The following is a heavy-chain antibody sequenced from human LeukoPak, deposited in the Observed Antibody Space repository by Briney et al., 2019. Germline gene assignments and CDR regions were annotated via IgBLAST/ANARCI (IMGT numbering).Heavy chain of an antibody. Sequence: ASVKVSCKASGYTFTSYGISWVRQAPGQGLEWMGWISAYNGNINYAQRLQGRVTMTTDTSTSTAYIELRSLRSDDTAVYYCARDSVTTGGYFDYWGQGTLVTVSS. D-gene: IGHD4-17*01. CDR3: ARDSVTTGGYFDY. CDR1: GYTFTSYG. V-gene: IGHV1-18*01. J-gene: IGHJ4*02. CDR2: ISAYNGNI.